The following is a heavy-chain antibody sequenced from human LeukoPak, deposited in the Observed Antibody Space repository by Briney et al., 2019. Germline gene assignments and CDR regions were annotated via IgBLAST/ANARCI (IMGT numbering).Heavy chain of an antibody. V-gene: IGHV3-23*01. J-gene: IGHJ4*02. CDR1: GFTFSSYA. Sequence: GGSLRLSCAASGFTFSSYAMSWVRQAPGKGLEWVSSIGGSGGSTYYADSVKGRFTISRDNVENTLYLQMNSLRAEDTAVYYCARGRRYFDYWGQGTLVTVSS. CDR2: IGGSGGST. CDR3: ARGRRYFDY.